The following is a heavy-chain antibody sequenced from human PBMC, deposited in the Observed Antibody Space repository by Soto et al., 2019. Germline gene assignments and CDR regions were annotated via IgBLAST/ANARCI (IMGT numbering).Heavy chain of an antibody. J-gene: IGHJ4*02. CDR1: GGTFSSYT. CDR2: IIPILGIA. V-gene: IGHV1-69*08. D-gene: IGHD6-19*01. CDR3: ARERKGLWTVAGDY. Sequence: QVQLVQSGAEVKKPGSSVKVFCKASGGTFSSYTISWVRQAPGQGLEWMGRIIPILGIANYAQKFQGRVTITADKSTSTAYMELSSLRSEDTAVYYCARERKGLWTVAGDYWGQGTLVTVSS.